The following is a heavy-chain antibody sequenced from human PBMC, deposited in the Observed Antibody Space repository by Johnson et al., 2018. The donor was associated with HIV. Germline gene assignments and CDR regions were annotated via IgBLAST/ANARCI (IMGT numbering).Heavy chain of an antibody. Sequence: MQLVESGGGLVQPGGSLRLSCAASGFTFSSYWMHWVRQAPGKGLVWVSRINSDGGSTSYVDSVKGRFTISRDNARNTLYLQMNSLRADDTAVYYCAREGPSERAGFDIWGQGTMVTVSS. CDR3: AREGPSERAGFDI. V-gene: IGHV3-74*01. CDR2: INSDGGST. J-gene: IGHJ3*02. CDR1: GFTFSSYW.